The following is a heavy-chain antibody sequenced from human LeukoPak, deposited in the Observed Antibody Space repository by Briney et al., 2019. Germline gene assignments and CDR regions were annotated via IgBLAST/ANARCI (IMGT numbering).Heavy chain of an antibody. Sequence: PGGSLRLSCAASGFTFSSYGMHWVRQAPGKGLEWVAVISYDGSNKYYADSVKGRFTISRDNSKNTLYLQMNSLRAEDTAVYYCAKANVLLWFGECDYWGQGTLVTVSS. CDR1: GFTFSSYG. J-gene: IGHJ4*02. D-gene: IGHD3-10*01. V-gene: IGHV3-30*18. CDR3: AKANVLLWFGECDY. CDR2: ISYDGSNK.